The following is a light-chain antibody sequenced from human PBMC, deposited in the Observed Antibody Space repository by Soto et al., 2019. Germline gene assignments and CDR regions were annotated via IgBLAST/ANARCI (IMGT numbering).Light chain of an antibody. CDR2: EVS. CDR1: SSDVGGYNY. Sequence: QSVLTQPASVSGSPGQSSTISCTGTSSDVGGYNYVSWYQQHPGKAPKLMIYEVSNRPSGVSNRFSGSKSGNTASLTISGLQAEDEADYYCSSYTSSSFYVFGTGNKVTVL. V-gene: IGLV2-14*01. J-gene: IGLJ1*01. CDR3: SSYTSSSFYV.